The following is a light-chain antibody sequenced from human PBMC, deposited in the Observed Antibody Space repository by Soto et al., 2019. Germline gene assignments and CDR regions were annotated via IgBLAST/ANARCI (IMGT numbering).Light chain of an antibody. CDR1: SGDIGSYNR. J-gene: IGLJ1*01. V-gene: IGLV2-14*01. Sequence: QLVLTQPASVSGSPGQSITISCTGTSGDIGSYNRVSWYQQHPGKAPKLIIYEVTDRPSGVSNRFSGSKSGNTASLTISGLQAEDEAEYSCSSYTNTNTRACVFGTGTKVTV. CDR2: EVT. CDR3: SSYTNTNTRACV.